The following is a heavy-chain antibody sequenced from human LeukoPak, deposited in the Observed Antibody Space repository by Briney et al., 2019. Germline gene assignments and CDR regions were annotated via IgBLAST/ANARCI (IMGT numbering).Heavy chain of an antibody. V-gene: IGHV1-2*06. J-gene: IGHJ4*02. CDR2: INPNSGGT. D-gene: IGHD6-6*01. CDR1: GYTFTGYY. CDR3: ARAGFEQLVPFPDY. Sequence: ASVKVSCKASGYTFTGYYMHWVRQAPGQGLEWMGRINPNSGGTNYAQKFQGRVTMTRDTSISTAYVELSRLRSDDTAVYYCARAGFEQLVPFPDYWGQGTLVTVSS.